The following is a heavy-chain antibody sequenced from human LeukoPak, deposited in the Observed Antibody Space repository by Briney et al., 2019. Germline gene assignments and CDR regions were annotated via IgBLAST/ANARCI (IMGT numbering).Heavy chain of an antibody. J-gene: IGHJ6*03. CDR3: ATDPGGRKYYMDV. V-gene: IGHV1-69*13. Sequence: SVKVSCKASGDSFRIYAISWVRQAPGQGLEWMGGITPIFGPANYAQKFQGRVTITADQFTSTAYMEVSSLRSEDTAVYYCATDPGGRKYYMDVWGKGTTVIVSS. CDR2: ITPIFGPA. D-gene: IGHD3-16*01. CDR1: GDSFRIYA.